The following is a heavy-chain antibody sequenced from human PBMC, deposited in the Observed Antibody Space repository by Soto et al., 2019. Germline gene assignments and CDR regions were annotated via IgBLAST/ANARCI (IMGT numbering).Heavy chain of an antibody. D-gene: IGHD7-27*01. CDR3: ARDRNWASDY. J-gene: IGHJ4*02. V-gene: IGHV3-74*01. Sequence: EVQLVESGGGLIQPGGSLRLSCAASGFTFSNDCMHWVRQVPGKGLLWVANINSDGSRTTYADSVKGRFTISRDNAKDTLSLQMNSLRAEDTGVYYYARDRNWASDYWGQGTLVTVSS. CDR1: GFTFSNDC. CDR2: INSDGSRT.